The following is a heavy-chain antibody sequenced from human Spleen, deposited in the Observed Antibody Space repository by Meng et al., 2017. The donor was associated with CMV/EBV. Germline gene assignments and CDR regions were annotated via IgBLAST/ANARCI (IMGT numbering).Heavy chain of an antibody. CDR1: GFTFSRYG. J-gene: IGHJ6*02. CDR3: AKDLGFYDFWDDYSTVYTMDV. V-gene: IGHV3-30*02. CDR2: IRYDGSNK. D-gene: IGHD3-3*01. Sequence: LSLTCAASGFTFSRYGMHWVRQAPGKGLEWVAFIRYDGSNKYFADSVKGRFTISRDNSKNTLYLQMNSLRAEDTAVYYCAKDLGFYDFWDDYSTVYTMDVWGQGTSVTVSS.